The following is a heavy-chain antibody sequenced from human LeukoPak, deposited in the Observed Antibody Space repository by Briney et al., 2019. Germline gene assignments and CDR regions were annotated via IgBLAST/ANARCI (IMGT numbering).Heavy chain of an antibody. V-gene: IGHV3-74*01. CDR2: SNGDGTRI. CDR3: VEVNCLGHCDSRDWYFDL. D-gene: IGHD2-21*02. Sequence: GGSLRLSCAASGFTLSSYWIHWVRQAPGKGLVWVSRSNGDGTRISYADSVKGRFTISRDNAKNTLFLQMNSLRDEDTAVYYCVEVNCLGHCDSRDWYFDLWGRGTLVAVSS. J-gene: IGHJ2*01. CDR1: GFTLSSYW.